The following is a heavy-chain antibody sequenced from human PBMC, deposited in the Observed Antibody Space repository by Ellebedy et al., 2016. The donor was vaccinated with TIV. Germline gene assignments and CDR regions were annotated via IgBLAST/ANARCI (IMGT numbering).Heavy chain of an antibody. J-gene: IGHJ4*02. CDR1: GFTMSTYG. CDR2: SSYDGSKK. D-gene: IGHD3-10*01. Sequence: PGGSLRLSCVASGFTMSTYGMHWVRQAPGKGLEWVAISSYDGSKKYHADSVKGRFTISRDNSKNTVYLQMNSLRAEDTAVYYCAKDRGGGGLGDLKFDHWGQGTLVTVSS. V-gene: IGHV3-30*18. CDR3: AKDRGGGGLGDLKFDH.